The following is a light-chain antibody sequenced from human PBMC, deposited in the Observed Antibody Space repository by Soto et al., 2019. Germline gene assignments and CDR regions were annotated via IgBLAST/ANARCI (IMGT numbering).Light chain of an antibody. CDR1: QRVSSNY. J-gene: IGKJ1*01. CDR2: AAS. CDR3: EQYGKSAWT. Sequence: EILMTQSASTLSLSAGERATLSCGASQRVSSNYLAWFQQKNGQAPRLVIYAASSRATGIPDRFSGSVYGTDFSLTISRLEAEEFAVYYCEQYGKSAWTVGQGTKVDIK. V-gene: IGKV3D-20*01.